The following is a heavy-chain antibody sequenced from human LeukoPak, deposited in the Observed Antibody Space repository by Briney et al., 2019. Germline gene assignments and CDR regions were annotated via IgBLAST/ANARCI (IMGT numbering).Heavy chain of an antibody. CDR1: GGSISSYY. D-gene: IGHD6-19*01. CDR3: ARGDGYSSGWHYYYYYMDV. V-gene: IGHV4-59*01. J-gene: IGHJ6*03. Sequence: SETLSLTCTVSGGSISSYYWSWMRQPPGKGLEWIGYIYYSGITNYNPSLKSRVTISVDTSKQEFSLKLSSVPDADTAVYYCARGDGYSSGWHYYYYYMDVWGKGTTVNVPS. CDR2: IYYSGIT.